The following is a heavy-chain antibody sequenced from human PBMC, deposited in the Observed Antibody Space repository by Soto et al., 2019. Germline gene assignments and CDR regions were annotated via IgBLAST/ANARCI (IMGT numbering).Heavy chain of an antibody. Sequence: GXSVKVSCKASGYTFSCYYMYLVRQAPGQGLDWMGGINPISGVTNYAQKFQGRVAMTRDTSMSTAYMELSSLRSDDTAVYYCARARVGGGYYYEGVDFWGQGTTVTVSS. CDR3: ARARVGGGYYYEGVDF. CDR1: GYTFSCYY. CDR2: INPISGVT. D-gene: IGHD2-15*01. J-gene: IGHJ6*02. V-gene: IGHV1-2*02.